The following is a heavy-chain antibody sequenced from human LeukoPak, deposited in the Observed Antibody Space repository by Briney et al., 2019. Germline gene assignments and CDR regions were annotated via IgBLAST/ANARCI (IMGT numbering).Heavy chain of an antibody. V-gene: IGHV3-48*01. D-gene: IGHD3-22*01. CDR2: ISSSSSTI. CDR3: ARGSTYYDSSGQVPFDY. Sequence: GGSLRLSCAASGFTFSTYSMNWVRQAPGKGLEWVSYISSSSSTIYYADSVKGRFTISRDNAKNSLYPQMNSLRAEDTAVYYSARGSTYYDSSGQVPFDYWGQGTLVTVSS. J-gene: IGHJ4*02. CDR1: GFTFSTYS.